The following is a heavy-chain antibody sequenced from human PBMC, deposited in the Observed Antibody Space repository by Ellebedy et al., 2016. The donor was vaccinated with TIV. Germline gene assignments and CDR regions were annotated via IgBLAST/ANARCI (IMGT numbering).Heavy chain of an antibody. CDR3: ARDYYGSGLGEEYYGMDV. CDR2: ISSSGSTI. V-gene: IGHV3-48*03. D-gene: IGHD3-10*01. CDR1: GLTFSSYE. Sequence: PGGSLRLACAASGLTFSSYEMNWVRQAPGKGLEWVSYISSSGSTIYYADSVKGRFTISRDNSKNTLYLQMNSLRAEDTAVYYCARDYYGSGLGEEYYGMDVWGQGTTVTVSS. J-gene: IGHJ6*02.